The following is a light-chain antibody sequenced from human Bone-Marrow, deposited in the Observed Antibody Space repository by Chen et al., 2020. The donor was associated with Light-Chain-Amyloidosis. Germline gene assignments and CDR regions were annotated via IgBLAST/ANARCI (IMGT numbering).Light chain of an antibody. V-gene: IGLV3-21*02. CDR1: NIGSTS. CDR3: QVWDRSSDRPV. CDR2: DDS. Sequence: SYVLTQPSSVSVAPGQTATIDCGGNNIGSTSVHWYQQTPDQAPLLVVYDDSDRPSGIPERLSGYNSGNTATLTISRVEAGDEADYYCQVWDRSSDRPVFGGGTKLTVL. J-gene: IGLJ3*02.